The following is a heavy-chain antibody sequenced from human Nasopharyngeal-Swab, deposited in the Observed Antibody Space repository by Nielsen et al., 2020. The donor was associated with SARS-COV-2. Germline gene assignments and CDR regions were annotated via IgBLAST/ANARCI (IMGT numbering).Heavy chain of an antibody. CDR2: IYASGDT. CDR1: GFTFSSYW. D-gene: IGHD1-20*01. V-gene: IGHV3-53*01. CDR3: AAPLTGLHY. Sequence: GESLKISCAASGFTFSSYWMCWVRQAPGKGLEWISHIYASGDTHTADAVKGRFTISRDSSENTLYLEMNNLTPDDTATYYCAAPLTGLHYWGQGTLVTVSS. J-gene: IGHJ4*02.